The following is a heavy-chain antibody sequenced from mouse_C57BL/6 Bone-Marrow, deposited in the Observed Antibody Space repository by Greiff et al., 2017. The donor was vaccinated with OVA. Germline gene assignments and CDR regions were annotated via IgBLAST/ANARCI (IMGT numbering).Heavy chain of an antibody. J-gene: IGHJ1*03. Sequence: QVHLQQPGAELVMPGASVKLSCKASGYTFTSYWMHWVKQRPGQGLEWIGEIDPSDSYTNYNQKFKGKSTLTVDKSSSTAYMQLSSLTSEDSAVYYCARDLHWYFDVWGTGTTVTVSS. V-gene: IGHV1-69*01. CDR2: IDPSDSYT. CDR1: GYTFTSYW. CDR3: ARDLHWYFDV.